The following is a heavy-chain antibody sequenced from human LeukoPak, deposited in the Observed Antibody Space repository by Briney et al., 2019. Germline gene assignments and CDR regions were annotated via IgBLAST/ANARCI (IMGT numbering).Heavy chain of an antibody. CDR2: INHSGST. V-gene: IGHV4-34*01. J-gene: IGHJ6*03. D-gene: IGHD3-10*01. Sequence: PSETLSLTCAVYGGSFSGYYWSWIRQPPGKGLEWIGEINHSGSTNYNPSLKSRVTISVDTSKNQFSLKLSSVTAADTAVYYCARERITMVRGARGYMDVWGKGTTVTVSS. CDR1: GGSFSGYY. CDR3: ARERITMVRGARGYMDV.